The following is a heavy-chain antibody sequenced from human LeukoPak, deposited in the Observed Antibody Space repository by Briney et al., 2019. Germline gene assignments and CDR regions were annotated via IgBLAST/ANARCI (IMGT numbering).Heavy chain of an antibody. Sequence: GESLKISCKGSGYTFTNYWIGWGRQMPGKGLEWMGIIYPDDSETAFSPSFQGQVTISADKSINTAFLQWSSLKASDTAMHYCARSQDSSSDAFDVWGQGTMVTVSS. CDR3: ARSQDSSSDAFDV. D-gene: IGHD6-13*01. V-gene: IGHV5-51*01. CDR2: IYPDDSET. CDR1: GYTFTNYW. J-gene: IGHJ3*01.